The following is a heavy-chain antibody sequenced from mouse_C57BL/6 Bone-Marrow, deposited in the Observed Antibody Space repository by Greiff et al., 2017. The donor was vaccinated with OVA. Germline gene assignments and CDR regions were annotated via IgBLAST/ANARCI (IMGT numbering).Heavy chain of an antibody. D-gene: IGHD2-2*01. J-gene: IGHJ3*01. CDR3: ARSGWLRRRFAY. CDR1: GYTFTSYW. Sequence: QVQLQQPGAELVKPGASVKLSCKASGYTFTSYWMHWVKQKPGRGLEWIGRIDPNSGGTTYNEKFKSKATLTVDKPSSTAYMQLSSLRSEYAAVYDCARSGWLRRRFAYWGQGTRVTVSA. V-gene: IGHV1-72*01. CDR2: IDPNSGGT.